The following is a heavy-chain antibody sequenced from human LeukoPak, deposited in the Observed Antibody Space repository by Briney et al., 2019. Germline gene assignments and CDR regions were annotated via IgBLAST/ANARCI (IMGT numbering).Heavy chain of an antibody. V-gene: IGHV5-10-1*01. D-gene: IGHD6-19*01. Sequence: GESLRISCKGSGYSFTSYWVSWVRPMPGKGLEGIGRIDPSDSYTNYSPSFQGHVTISADKSISTDYLQWSSLKASDTAMYYCARQRRETVAGIRWGQGTLVTVSS. CDR2: IDPSDSYT. J-gene: IGHJ4*02. CDR3: ARQRRETVAGIR. CDR1: GYSFTSYW.